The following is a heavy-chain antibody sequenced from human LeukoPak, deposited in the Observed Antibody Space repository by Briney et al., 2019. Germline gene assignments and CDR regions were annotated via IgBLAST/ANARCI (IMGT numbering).Heavy chain of an antibody. CDR1: GYTFTSYG. Sequence: SVKVSCKASGYTFTSYGISWVRQAPGQGLEWMGGIIPIFGTANYAQKFQGRVTIATDESTSTAYMELSSLRSEDTAVYYCATLAYCSSTSCYQEGRRHYYMDVWGKGTTVTVSS. V-gene: IGHV1-69*05. CDR2: IIPIFGTA. J-gene: IGHJ6*03. D-gene: IGHD2-2*01. CDR3: ATLAYCSSTSCYQEGRRHYYMDV.